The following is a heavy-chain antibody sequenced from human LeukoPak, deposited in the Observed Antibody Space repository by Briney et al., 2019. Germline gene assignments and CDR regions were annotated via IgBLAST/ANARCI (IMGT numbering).Heavy chain of an antibody. CDR3: ARHVGGYCSGGSCSNYMDV. CDR2: IYPGDSDT. V-gene: IGHV5-51*01. Sequence: GESLKISCKGSGYSFTSYWIGWVRQMPGKGLEWMGIIYPGDSDTRYSPSFQGQVTISADKSISTAYLQWSSLKASDTAMYYCARHVGGYCSGGSCSNYMDVWGKGTTVTVSS. CDR1: GYSFTSYW. D-gene: IGHD2-15*01. J-gene: IGHJ6*03.